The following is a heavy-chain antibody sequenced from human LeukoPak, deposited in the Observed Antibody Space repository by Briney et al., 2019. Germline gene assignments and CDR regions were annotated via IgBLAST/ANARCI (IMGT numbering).Heavy chain of an antibody. D-gene: IGHD3-22*01. J-gene: IGHJ4*02. V-gene: IGHV1-24*01. CDR2: FDPEDGET. CDR1: GYTLIELS. Sequence: ASVKVSCKVSGYTLIELSMHWVRQAPGKGLEWMGGFDPEDGETIYAQKFQGRVAMTEDTSTDTAYMELSSLRSEDTAVYYCAIGGSSGYYYFDYWGQGTLVTVSS. CDR3: AIGGSSGYYYFDY.